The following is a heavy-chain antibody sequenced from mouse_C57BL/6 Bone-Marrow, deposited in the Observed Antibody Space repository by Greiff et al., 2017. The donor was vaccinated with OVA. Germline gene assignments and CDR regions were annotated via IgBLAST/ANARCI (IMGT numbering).Heavy chain of an antibody. CDR1: GYTFTDHT. CDR2: IYPRDGST. D-gene: IGHD1-1*01. J-gene: IGHJ1*03. CDR3: AREGYYGSKGWYCDV. V-gene: IGHV1-78*01. Sequence: QVHVKQSDAELVKPGASVKISCKVSGYTFTDHTIHWMKQRPEQGLEWIGYIYPRDGSTKYNEKFKGKATLTADKSSSTAYMQLNSLTSEDSAVYFCAREGYYGSKGWYCDVWGTGTTVTVSS.